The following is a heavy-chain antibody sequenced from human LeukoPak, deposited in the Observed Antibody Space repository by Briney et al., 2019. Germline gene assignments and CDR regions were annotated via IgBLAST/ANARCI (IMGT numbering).Heavy chain of an antibody. V-gene: IGHV3-30*09. J-gene: IGHJ6*03. CDR3: VRWLYKEYYYYYMDV. CDR1: GFTFSNYA. CDR2: ISHAGSYE. Sequence: PGGSLRLSCVASGFTFSNYAMHWVRQAPGKGLEWVSVISHAGSYEYYADSVKGRFAISRDNSKNTLYLQMNSLRAEDTAVYYCVRWLYKEYYYYYMDVWGKGTTVTISS. D-gene: IGHD2-2*02.